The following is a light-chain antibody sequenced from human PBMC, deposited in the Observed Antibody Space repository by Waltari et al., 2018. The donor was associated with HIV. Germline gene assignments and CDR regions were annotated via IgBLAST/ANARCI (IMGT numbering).Light chain of an antibody. CDR1: SSDIGSNA. CDR3: AAWDDSLNGPHVV. CDR2: SNN. Sequence: QSVLTQPPSASETPGQRVAISCSGSSSDIGSNAVNWYQQLPGTAPKLLIYSNNQLPSGVPARFSGSKSGTSASLAISGLQSEDEADYYCAAWDDSLNGPHVVFGGGTKLTVL. J-gene: IGLJ2*01. V-gene: IGLV1-44*01.